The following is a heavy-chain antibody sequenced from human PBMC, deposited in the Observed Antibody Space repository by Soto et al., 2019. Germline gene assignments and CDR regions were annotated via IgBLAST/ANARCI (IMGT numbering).Heavy chain of an antibody. J-gene: IGHJ6*02. V-gene: IGHV4-39*07. Sequence: SETLSLTCSVSGGSISGSSYCWSWISQPPGKGLEWIGNINYSGSTYYNPSLKSRVTVSVDTSKNQFSLKLSSVTAADTAVYYCARGDSSSGWYPRHYYYYYGMDVWGQGTTVTVSS. CDR2: INYSGST. D-gene: IGHD6-19*01. CDR1: GGSISGSSYC. CDR3: ARGDSSSGWYPRHYYYYYGMDV.